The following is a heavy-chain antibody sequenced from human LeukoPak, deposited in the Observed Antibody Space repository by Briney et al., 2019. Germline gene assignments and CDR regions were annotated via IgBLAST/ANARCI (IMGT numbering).Heavy chain of an antibody. CDR3: ATYYYGWVGDY. J-gene: IGHJ1*01. CDR2: ISSSGSTT. CDR1: GFTFRSYE. Sequence: PLGSLRLSCAASGFTFRSYEMNGVRQAPGGGVEWVSYISSSGSTTYYADSVKGRFTISRDNAKNSLYLQMNSLRAEDTAGDYCATYYYGWVGDYWGQGSLLTVP. D-gene: IGHD3-10*01. V-gene: IGHV3-48*03.